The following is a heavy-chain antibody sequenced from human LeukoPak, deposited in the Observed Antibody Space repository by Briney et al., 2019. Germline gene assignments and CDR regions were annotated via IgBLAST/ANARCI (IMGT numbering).Heavy chain of an antibody. CDR2: ISYEGSNK. D-gene: IGHD6-13*01. CDR3: AKDHGYTSSWLFNWFDP. Sequence: GGSLRLSCAASGFSFSIYGMHWVRQAPGKGLEWVAVISYEGSNKYYADSVKGRFTISRDDSMNTVYLQVNSLRTEDTAVYYCAKDHGYTSSWLFNWFDPWGQGTLVTVSS. J-gene: IGHJ5*02. CDR1: GFSFSIYG. V-gene: IGHV3-30*18.